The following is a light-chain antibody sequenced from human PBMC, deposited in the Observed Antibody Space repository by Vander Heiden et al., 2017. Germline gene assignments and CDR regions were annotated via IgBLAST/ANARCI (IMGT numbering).Light chain of an antibody. CDR3: QQYNNWLGT. Sequence: EIVMTQSPATLSVSPGERATLSCRASQSISNNLAWYQQKPGQAPRLLIYDVSTRATAIPARFSASGSGTDFTLTITSLQSEDFAVYYCQQYNNWLGTFGQGTKVEIK. CDR2: DVS. CDR1: QSISNN. J-gene: IGKJ1*01. V-gene: IGKV3-15*01.